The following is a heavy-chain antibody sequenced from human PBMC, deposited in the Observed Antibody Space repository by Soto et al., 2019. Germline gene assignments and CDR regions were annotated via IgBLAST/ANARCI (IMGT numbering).Heavy chain of an antibody. CDR2: ISYDGSNK. CDR3: AKILQLGDYAFYYYGMDV. V-gene: IGHV3-30*18. D-gene: IGHD4-17*01. CDR1: GFTFSNYG. J-gene: IGHJ6*02. Sequence: GGSLRLSCAASGFTFSNYGMHWVRQAPGKGLEWVAVISYDGSNKYYADSVKGRFTISRDNSKDTLYLQMNSLRAEDTAVYYCAKILQLGDYAFYYYGMDVWGQGTTVTVSS.